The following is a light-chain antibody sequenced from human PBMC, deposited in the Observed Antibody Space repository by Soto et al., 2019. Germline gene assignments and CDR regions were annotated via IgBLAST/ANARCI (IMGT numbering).Light chain of an antibody. V-gene: IGLV2-14*03. CDR1: SSDVGSYNS. J-gene: IGLJ1*01. Sequence: QSALAQPASVWGSPGQSIAISCTGTSSDVGSYNSVSWYQQYPGKAPTLMIHDVSDRPSGVSNRFSGSKSGNTASLSISGLQAEDEADYYCSSFISSSSYAFGSGTKLTVL. CDR3: SSFISSSSYA. CDR2: DVS.